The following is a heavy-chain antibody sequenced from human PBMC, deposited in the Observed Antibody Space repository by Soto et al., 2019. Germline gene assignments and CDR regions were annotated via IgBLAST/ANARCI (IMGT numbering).Heavy chain of an antibody. CDR3: ASENESYRSLDY. J-gene: IGHJ4*02. V-gene: IGHV4-4*07. CDR1: GSSISCYT. CDR2: LYSTGTL. Sequence: XETLCLTCIVAGSSISCYTWTWIRQPAGKTLEWIGRLYSTGTLTYNPTLKSRVTMSVDTSKNQLSLTLNSVTAADTAVYFCASENESYRSLDYWGQGTVVTVSS. D-gene: IGHD3-16*02.